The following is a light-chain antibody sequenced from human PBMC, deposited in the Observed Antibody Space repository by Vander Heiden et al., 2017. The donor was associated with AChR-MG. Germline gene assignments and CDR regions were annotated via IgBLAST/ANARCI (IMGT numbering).Light chain of an antibody. Sequence: QSALTQPASVSGSPGQSTTISCTGTSSDIGGYNYVSWYQQHPGKAPKLIIYDVTNRPSGVSNRFSGSKSGNTASLTISGLQAEDEADYYCSSYTTSSTLDWVFGGGTKLTVL. CDR3: SSYTTSSTLDWV. CDR2: DVT. J-gene: IGLJ3*02. V-gene: IGLV2-14*03. CDR1: SSDIGGYNY.